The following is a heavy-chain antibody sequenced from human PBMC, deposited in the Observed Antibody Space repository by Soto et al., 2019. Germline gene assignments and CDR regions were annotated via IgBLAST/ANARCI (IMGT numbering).Heavy chain of an antibody. CDR3: ARGGVSTRTFDY. J-gene: IGHJ4*02. D-gene: IGHD3-3*01. CDR1: GYNFAGYW. CDR2: IYPSDSDT. V-gene: IGHV5-51*01. Sequence: GESLKIACKGSGYNFAGYWIAWVRQMPGKGLELMGIIYPSDSDTRYRPSFQGQVTISADKSISSAYLQWSSLRASDTAMYYCARGGVSTRTFDYWGQGTPVTVSS.